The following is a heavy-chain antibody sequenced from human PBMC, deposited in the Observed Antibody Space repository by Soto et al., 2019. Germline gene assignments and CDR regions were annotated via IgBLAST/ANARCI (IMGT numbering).Heavy chain of an antibody. CDR3: ARDARGRIAAAVPFWFDP. D-gene: IGHD6-13*01. CDR1: GFTFSSYW. J-gene: IGHJ5*02. V-gene: IGHV3-7*01. CDR2: IKQDGSQK. Sequence: LRLSCAASGFTFSSYWMSWVRQAQGKGLEWVANIKQDGSQKYYVDSVKGRFTISRDNAKNTLYLQMNSLRAEDTAVYYCARDARGRIAAAVPFWFDPWGQGTLVTVSS.